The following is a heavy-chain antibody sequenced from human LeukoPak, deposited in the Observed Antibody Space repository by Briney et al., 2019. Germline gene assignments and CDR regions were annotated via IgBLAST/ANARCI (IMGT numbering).Heavy chain of an antibody. V-gene: IGHV1-69*13. J-gene: IGHJ6*02. CDR2: IIPIFGTA. CDR1: GGTFSSYA. Sequence: ASVKVSCKASGGTFSSYAISWVRQAPGQGLEWMGGIIPIFGTANYAQKFQGRVTITADESTSTAYMELSSLRSEDTAVYYCARAYDFWSGYPLGGMDVWGQGTTVTVSS. D-gene: IGHD3-3*01. CDR3: ARAYDFWSGYPLGGMDV.